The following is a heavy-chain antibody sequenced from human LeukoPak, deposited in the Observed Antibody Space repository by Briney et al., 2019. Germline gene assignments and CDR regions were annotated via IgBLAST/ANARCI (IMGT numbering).Heavy chain of an antibody. D-gene: IGHD3-10*01. CDR2: IYYSGST. CDR3: AREVRSYGMDV. J-gene: IGHJ6*02. CDR1: GGSISSGGYY. Sequence: SQTLSLTCTVSGGSISSGGYYWSWIRQHPWKGLEWIGYIYYSGSTYYNPSLKSRVTISVDTSKNQFSLKLSSVTAADTAVYYCAREVRSYGMDVWGQGTTVTVSS. V-gene: IGHV4-31*03.